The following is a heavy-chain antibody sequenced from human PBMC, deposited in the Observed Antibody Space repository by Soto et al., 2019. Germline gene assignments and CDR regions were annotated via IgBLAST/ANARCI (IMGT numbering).Heavy chain of an antibody. CDR3: ARVSFASAGAFDI. Sequence: QVQLVQSGAEVKKPGASVKVSCKASGYTFTSYDINWVRQATGQGLEWMGWMNPNTGNTAYAQKFQGRVTMTRNTSISTAYMELSSLRSEDTAVYYCARVSFASAGAFDIWGQGTMVTVSS. J-gene: IGHJ3*02. D-gene: IGHD6-19*01. V-gene: IGHV1-8*01. CDR1: GYTFTSYD. CDR2: MNPNTGNT.